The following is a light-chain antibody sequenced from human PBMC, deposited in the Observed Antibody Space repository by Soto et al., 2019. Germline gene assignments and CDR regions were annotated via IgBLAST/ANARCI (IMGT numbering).Light chain of an antibody. J-gene: IGLJ2*01. Sequence: SYELTQPPSVSVAPGQTARITCGGNNIGSKSVHWYQQKPGQAPVLVVYDDSDRPSGIRERFSGSNSGNTATLTISRVEARDEADYYCQVWDSSSDHPVVFGGGTKLTVL. CDR3: QVWDSSSDHPVV. CDR2: DDS. V-gene: IGLV3-21*02. CDR1: NIGSKS.